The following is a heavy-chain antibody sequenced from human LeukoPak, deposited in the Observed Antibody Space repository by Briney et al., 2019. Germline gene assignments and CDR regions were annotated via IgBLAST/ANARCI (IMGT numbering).Heavy chain of an antibody. CDR3: AKEGYCSSTSCYNYYYYGMDV. V-gene: IGHV3-23*01. D-gene: IGHD2-2*02. CDR1: GFTFSSYA. Sequence: GGSLRLSCAASGFTFSSYAMSWVRQAPGKGLEWVSAISGSGGSTYYADSVEGRFTISRDNSKNTLYLQMNSLRAEDTAVYYCAKEGYCSSTSCYNYYYYGMDVWGQGTTVTVSS. CDR2: ISGSGGST. J-gene: IGHJ6*02.